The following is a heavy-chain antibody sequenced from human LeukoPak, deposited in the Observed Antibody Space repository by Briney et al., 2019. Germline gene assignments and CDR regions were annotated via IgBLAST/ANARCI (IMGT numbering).Heavy chain of an antibody. D-gene: IGHD6-19*01. CDR3: AREGIAVAGAADI. V-gene: IGHV6-1*01. J-gene: IGHJ3*02. CDR2: TYYRSKWYN. CDR1: GDSVSSNSAA. Sequence: SQTLSLTCAISGDSVSSNSAAWNWIRQSPSGGLEWLGRTYYRSKWYNDYAVSVKSRITINPDTSKNQFSLQLNSVTPEDTAVYYCAREGIAVAGAADIWGQGTMVTVSS.